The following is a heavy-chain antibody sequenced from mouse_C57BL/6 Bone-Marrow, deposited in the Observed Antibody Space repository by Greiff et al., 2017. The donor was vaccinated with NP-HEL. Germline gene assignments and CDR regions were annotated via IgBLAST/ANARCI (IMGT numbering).Heavy chain of an antibody. V-gene: IGHV1-69*01. Sequence: QVQLQQPGAELVMPGASVKLSCKASGYTFTSYWMHWVKQRPGQGLEWIGAIDPSDSYTNYIQKFKGKSTLTVDKSASTAYMQLSSLTSEDSAVYYCARVGDARGDYWGQGTSVTVSS. D-gene: IGHD3-3*01. CDR2: IDPSDSYT. J-gene: IGHJ4*01. CDR1: GYTFTSYW. CDR3: ARVGDARGDY.